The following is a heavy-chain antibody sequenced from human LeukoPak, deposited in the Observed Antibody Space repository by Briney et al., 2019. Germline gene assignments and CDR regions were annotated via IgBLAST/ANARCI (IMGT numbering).Heavy chain of an antibody. Sequence: GASMKVSCKASGYTFSSYDINWVRQATGQGLEWMGWMNPNSGNTGYAQKFQGRVTITRNTSISTAYMELSSLRSEDTAVYYCAREAVWFGEEGAFDIWGQGTMVTVSS. CDR1: GYTFSSYD. CDR3: AREAVWFGEEGAFDI. CDR2: MNPNSGNT. D-gene: IGHD3-10*01. J-gene: IGHJ3*02. V-gene: IGHV1-8*03.